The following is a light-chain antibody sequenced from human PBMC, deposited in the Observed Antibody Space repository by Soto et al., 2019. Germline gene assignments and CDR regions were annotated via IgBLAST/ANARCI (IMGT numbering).Light chain of an antibody. V-gene: IGKV3-15*01. CDR3: QHFANSST. CDR1: RSVSSD. CDR2: GAS. J-gene: IGKJ5*01. Sequence: EVAMTQSPPNLSVSPGGRATLSCRASRSVSSDLAWYQQKPGQAPRLLIYGASTRATGIPARFSGSASGTEFTLTISRLEPEDSAVYYCQHFANSSTFAQGTRLDLK.